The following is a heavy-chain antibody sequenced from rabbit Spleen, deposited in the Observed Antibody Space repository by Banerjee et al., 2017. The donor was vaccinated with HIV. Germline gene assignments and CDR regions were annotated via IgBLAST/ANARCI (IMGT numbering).Heavy chain of an antibody. J-gene: IGHJ4*01. D-gene: IGHD1-1*01. CDR2: IDAGSSGFT. CDR1: GFDFSSYG. CDR3: ARDLTGVIGWNFGW. V-gene: IGHV1S45*01. Sequence: QEQLVESGGGLVKPEGSLKLSCKASGFDFSSYGVSWVRQVPGKGLEWIGYIDAGSSGFTYFASWAKGRFTISKTSSTTVTLQMTSLTDADTATYFCARDLTGVIGWNFGWWGPGTLVTVS.